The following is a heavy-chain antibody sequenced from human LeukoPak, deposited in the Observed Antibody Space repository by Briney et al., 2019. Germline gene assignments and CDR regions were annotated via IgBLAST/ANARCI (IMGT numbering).Heavy chain of an antibody. V-gene: IGHV3-30*18. Sequence: GGSLRLSCAASGFTFSSYGMHWVRQAPGKGLEWVAVISYDGSNKYYADSVKGRFTISRDNSKNTLYLQMNSLRAEDTAAYYCAKDGGTSGFDPWGQGTLVTVSS. CDR3: AKDGGTSGFDP. J-gene: IGHJ5*02. CDR1: GFTFSSYG. CDR2: ISYDGSNK. D-gene: IGHD1-1*01.